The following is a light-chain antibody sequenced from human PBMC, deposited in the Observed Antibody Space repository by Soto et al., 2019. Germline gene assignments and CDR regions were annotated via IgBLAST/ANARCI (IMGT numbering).Light chain of an antibody. V-gene: IGLV2-14*01. CDR1: SSDAGDYDY. Sequence: QSALTQPASVSGSPGQSLTISCTGTSSDAGDYDYVSWYQQHPGKAPKLMIYEVSNRPSGVSNRFSGSKSGNTASLTISGLQAEDEADYYCSSYTISTTYVFGTGTKLTVL. CDR2: EVS. CDR3: SSYTISTTYV. J-gene: IGLJ1*01.